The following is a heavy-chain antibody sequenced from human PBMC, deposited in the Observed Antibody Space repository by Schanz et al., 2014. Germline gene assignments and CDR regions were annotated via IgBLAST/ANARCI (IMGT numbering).Heavy chain of an antibody. CDR1: GYSFTGYY. CDR3: TRDHNGIRISRRGIGVLDY. Sequence: QVQLVQSGVEVKKPGASVQVSCKASGYSFTGYYMNWVRQAPGQGLEWMGWINPSSWGTNYAQKCQGRVTFTRDTSMSTAYMERRSLISDDTARYYCTRDHNGIRISRRGIGVLDYWGQGTLVTVSS. CDR2: INPSSWGT. D-gene: IGHD3-3*02. V-gene: IGHV1-2*02. J-gene: IGHJ4*02.